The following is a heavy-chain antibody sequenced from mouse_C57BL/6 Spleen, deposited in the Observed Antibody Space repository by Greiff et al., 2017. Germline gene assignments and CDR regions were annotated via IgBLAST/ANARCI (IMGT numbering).Heavy chain of an antibody. CDR1: GFSLTSYG. CDR2: IWSGGST. CDR3: ARAPAGNYVLFAY. V-gene: IGHV2-2*01. D-gene: IGHD2-1*01. J-gene: IGHJ3*01. Sequence: VMLVESGPGLVQPSQSLSITCTVSGFSLTSYGVHWVRQSPGKGLEWLGVIWSGGSTDYNAAFISRLSISKDNSKSQVFFKMNSLQADDTAIYYCARAPAGNYVLFAYWGQGTLVTVSA.